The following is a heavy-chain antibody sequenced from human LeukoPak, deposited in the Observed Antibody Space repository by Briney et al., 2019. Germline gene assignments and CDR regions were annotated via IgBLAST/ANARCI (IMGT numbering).Heavy chain of an antibody. CDR3: AEGDAFDI. J-gene: IGHJ3*02. V-gene: IGHV1-24*01. CDR1: GCTLNELS. Sequence: ASVKVSCKVSGCTLNELSMHWVRQVPGKGLEWMVGFDPEDDETIYAQKFQGRVTITADKSTSTAYMELSSLRSEDTAVYYCAEGDAFDIWGQGTMVTVSS. CDR2: FDPEDDET.